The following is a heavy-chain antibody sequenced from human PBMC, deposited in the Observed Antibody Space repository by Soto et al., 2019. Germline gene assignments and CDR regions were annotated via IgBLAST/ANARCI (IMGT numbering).Heavy chain of an antibody. CDR1: GFACTSSA. Sequence: ASVEVSCKASGFACTSSAMQWVRQARGQRLEWIGWIVVGSGNTNYAQKFQERVTITRDMSTSTAYMELSSLRSEDTAVYYCAALWFGVDYFDYWGQGTLVTVSS. CDR2: IVVGSGNT. V-gene: IGHV1-58*02. CDR3: AALWFGVDYFDY. D-gene: IGHD3-10*01. J-gene: IGHJ4*02.